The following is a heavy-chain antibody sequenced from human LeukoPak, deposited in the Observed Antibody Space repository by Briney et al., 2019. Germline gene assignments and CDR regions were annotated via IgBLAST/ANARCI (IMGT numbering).Heavy chain of an antibody. CDR3: AKDARTSQTIFGVVNHFDY. D-gene: IGHD3-3*01. Sequence: PGGSLRLSCAASGFTFSSYAMSWVRQAPGKGLEWVSAISGSGGSTYYADSVKGRFTISRDNSKNTLYLQMNSLRAEDTAVYYCAKDARTSQTIFGVVNHFDYWGQGTLVTVSS. CDR2: ISGSGGST. CDR1: GFTFSSYA. J-gene: IGHJ4*02. V-gene: IGHV3-23*01.